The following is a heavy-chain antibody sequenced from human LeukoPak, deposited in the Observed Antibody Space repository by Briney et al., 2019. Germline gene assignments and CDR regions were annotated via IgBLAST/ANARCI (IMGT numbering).Heavy chain of an antibody. Sequence: SETLSLTCTVSGDSISTYYWNWIRQPPGKGLEWIGYIYYSGSTSYNPSLKSRVTISVDTSKNQFSLKLSSVTAADTAFYYCARGVGYNYRLYHFDYWGQGTLVTVSS. CDR1: GDSISTYY. J-gene: IGHJ4*02. V-gene: IGHV4-59*08. CDR3: ARGVGYNYRLYHFDY. CDR2: IYYSGST. D-gene: IGHD5-24*01.